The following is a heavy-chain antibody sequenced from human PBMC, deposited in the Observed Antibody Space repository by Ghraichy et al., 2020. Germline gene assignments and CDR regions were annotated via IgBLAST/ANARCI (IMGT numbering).Heavy chain of an antibody. V-gene: IGHV3-11*06. CDR1: GFTFSDYY. D-gene: IGHD6-13*01. CDR2: ISSSSSYT. CDR3: ARGYSRVDSSSWYFEFGY. J-gene: IGHJ4*02. Sequence: GGSLRLSCAASGFTFSDYYMSWIRQAPGKGLEWVSYISSSSSYTNYADSVKGRFTISRDNAKNSLYLQMNSLRAEDTAVYYCARGYSRVDSSSWYFEFGYWGQGTLVTVSS.